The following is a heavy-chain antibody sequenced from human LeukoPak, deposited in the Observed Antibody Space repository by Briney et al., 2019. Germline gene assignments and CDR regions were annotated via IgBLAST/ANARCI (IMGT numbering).Heavy chain of an antibody. D-gene: IGHD6-13*01. Sequence: GGSLRLSCAASGFTFSNACMSWVRQAPGKGLEWVGRIKSKTDGGKTDYAAHVKGRFTISRDDSKNTLYLQMNSLKTEDTAVYYCTTDSLAAGRSVDYWGQGTLVTVSS. CDR1: GFTFSNAC. CDR3: TTDSLAAGRSVDY. J-gene: IGHJ4*02. CDR2: IKSKTDGGKT. V-gene: IGHV3-15*01.